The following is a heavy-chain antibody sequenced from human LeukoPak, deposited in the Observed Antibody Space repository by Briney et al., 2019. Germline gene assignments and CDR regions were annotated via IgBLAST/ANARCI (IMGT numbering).Heavy chain of an antibody. Sequence: SVKVSCKASGGTFSSYAISWVRQAPGQGLEWMGGIIPIFGTANYAQKFQGRVTITTDESTSTAYMELSSLRPEDTAVYYCAGSIWFGEFNAEVVFDYWGQGTLVTVSS. J-gene: IGHJ4*02. V-gene: IGHV1-69*05. CDR3: AGSIWFGEFNAEVVFDY. CDR2: IIPIFGTA. D-gene: IGHD3-10*01. CDR1: GGTFSSYA.